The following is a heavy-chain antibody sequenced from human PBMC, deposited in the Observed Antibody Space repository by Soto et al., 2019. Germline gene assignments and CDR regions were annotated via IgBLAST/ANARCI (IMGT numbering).Heavy chain of an antibody. CDR1: GGSINNNFW. V-gene: IGHV4-4*02. CDR3: VRGNDNYDFWNNWSLDP. Sequence: PSETLSLTCVVSGGSINNNFWSWVRQPPGKGLEWIGEIYQTGSINYNPSLRSRVTIPVDKSKNQLSLKVDSVTAADTAFYYCVRGNDNYDFWNNWSLDPWGQGTLVTVSS. CDR2: IYQTGSI. D-gene: IGHD3-3*01. J-gene: IGHJ5*02.